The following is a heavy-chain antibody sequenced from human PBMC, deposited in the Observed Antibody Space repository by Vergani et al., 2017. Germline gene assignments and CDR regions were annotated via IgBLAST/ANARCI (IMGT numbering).Heavy chain of an antibody. CDR3: AKDYGDSYFDY. D-gene: IGHD4-17*01. J-gene: IGHJ4*02. CDR1: GFTFDDYA. V-gene: IGHV3-9*01. CDR2: ISWNSGSI. Sequence: VQLVESGGGLVQPGRSLRLSCAASGFTFDDYAMHWVRQAPGKGLEWVSGISWNSGSIGYADSVKGRFTISRDNAKNSLYLQMNSLRAEDTALYYCAKDYGDSYFDYWGQGTLVTVSS.